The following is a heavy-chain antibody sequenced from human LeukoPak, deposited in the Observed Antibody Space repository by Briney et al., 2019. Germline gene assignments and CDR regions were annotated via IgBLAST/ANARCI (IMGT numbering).Heavy chain of an antibody. J-gene: IGHJ4*02. D-gene: IGHD2-15*01. V-gene: IGHV3-23*01. CDR3: ARQLGYCSDGSCYFPY. CDR1: GFTFSSYA. CDR2: ISASGSTT. Sequence: GSLRLSCAASGFTFSSYAMSWVRQTPGKGLEWVSVISASGSTTDYADSVQGRSTISRDNSKSTLCLQMNSLRAEDTAVYYCARQLGYCSDGSCYFPYWGQGTLVTVSS.